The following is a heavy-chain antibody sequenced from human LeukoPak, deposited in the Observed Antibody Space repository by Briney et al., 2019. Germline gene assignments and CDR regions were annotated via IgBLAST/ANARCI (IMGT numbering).Heavy chain of an antibody. CDR2: IKQDGSEK. V-gene: IGHV3-7*03. Sequence: GGSLRLSCAASGFTFSDHVMSWVRQAPGKGLEWVANIKQDGSEKYYVDSVKGRFTISRDNAKNSLYLQMNSLRAEDTAVYYCARVAATPVFGYYGMDVWGQGTTVTVSS. CDR1: GFTFSDHV. J-gene: IGHJ6*02. D-gene: IGHD2-15*01. CDR3: ARVAATPVFGYYGMDV.